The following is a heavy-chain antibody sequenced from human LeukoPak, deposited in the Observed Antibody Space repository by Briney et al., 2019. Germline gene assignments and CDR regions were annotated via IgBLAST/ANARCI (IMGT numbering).Heavy chain of an antibody. D-gene: IGHD4-17*01. CDR1: GFTFDDYG. J-gene: IGHJ4*02. Sequence: TGGSLRLSCTASGFTFDDYGMSWVRQVPGKGLEWVSGVSWNGVSTGYADSVKGRFTISRDNAKNSLYLQMNGLRSEDTAFYHCARGADGDYARGDYWGQGTLVTVSS. CDR3: ARGADGDYARGDY. V-gene: IGHV3-20*01. CDR2: VSWNGVST.